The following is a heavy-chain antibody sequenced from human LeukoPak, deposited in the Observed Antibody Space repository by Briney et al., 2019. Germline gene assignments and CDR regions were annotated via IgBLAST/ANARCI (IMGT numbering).Heavy chain of an antibody. D-gene: IGHD5-18*01. CDR1: GFTFSSYA. J-gene: IGHJ4*02. CDR3: ARGDTAMDY. CDR2: ISYDGSNK. Sequence: GGSLRLSCAASGFTFSSYAMHWVRQAPGKGLEWVAVISYDGSNKYYADSVKGRFTISRDNSKNTLYLQMNSLRAEDTAVYYCARGDTAMDYWGQGTLVTVSS. V-gene: IGHV3-30-3*01.